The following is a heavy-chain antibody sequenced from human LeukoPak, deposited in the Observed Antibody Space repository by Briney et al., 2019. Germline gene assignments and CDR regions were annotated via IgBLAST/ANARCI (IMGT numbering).Heavy chain of an antibody. CDR3: ARVTLSYYYDSSGRLGDAFDI. V-gene: IGHV4-59*01. Sequence: SETLSLTCTVSGGSISSYYWGWIRQPPGKGLEWIGYIYYSGSTNYNPSLKSRVTISVDTSKNQFSLKLSSVTAADTAVYYCARVTLSYYYDSSGRLGDAFDIWGQGTMVTVSS. CDR2: IYYSGST. CDR1: GGSISSYY. D-gene: IGHD3-22*01. J-gene: IGHJ3*02.